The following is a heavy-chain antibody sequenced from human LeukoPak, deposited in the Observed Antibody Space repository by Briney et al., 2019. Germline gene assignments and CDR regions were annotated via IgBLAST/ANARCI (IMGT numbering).Heavy chain of an antibody. CDR2: ISGSGGST. CDR3: AKDPSIRSTANYLDY. V-gene: IGHV3-23*01. J-gene: IGHJ4*02. Sequence: GGSLRLSCAASGFTFSSYAMSWVRQAPGKGLEWVSAISGSGGSTYYADSVKGRFTISRDNSKNTLYLQMNSLRAEDTAVYYCAKDPSIRSTANYLDYWGQGTLVTVSS. CDR1: GFTFSSYA. D-gene: IGHD2-21*02.